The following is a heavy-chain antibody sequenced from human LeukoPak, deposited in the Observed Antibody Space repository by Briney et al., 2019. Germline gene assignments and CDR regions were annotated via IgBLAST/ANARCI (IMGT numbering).Heavy chain of an antibody. J-gene: IGHJ4*02. CDR1: GFTFSKYW. CDR3: ATKQWLAPPPDS. D-gene: IGHD6-19*01. CDR2: INTDGTVT. Sequence: GGSLRLSCAASGFTFSKYWMLWVRQAPGKGVEGVSRINTDGTVTTYADPVKGRFTVSRDNADNTMFLQMNSVRDEDTAVYYCATKQWLAPPPDSWGQGTPVTVSS. V-gene: IGHV3-74*01.